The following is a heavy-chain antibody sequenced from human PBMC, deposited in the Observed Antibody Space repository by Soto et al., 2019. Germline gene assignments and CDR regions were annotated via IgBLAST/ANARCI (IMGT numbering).Heavy chain of an antibody. CDR2: ISGYNGNT. J-gene: IGHJ4*02. D-gene: IGHD2-2*01. CDR3: ARGGYCSSTSCLMGDY. Sequence: ASVKVSCKASGYSFTNYGISWVRQAPGQGPEWMGWISGYNGNTKYAQKVQGRLTMTTDTSTSTAYMELSSLRSEDTAVYYCARGGYCSSTSCLMGDYWGQGTLVTVS. V-gene: IGHV1-18*01. CDR1: GYSFTNYG.